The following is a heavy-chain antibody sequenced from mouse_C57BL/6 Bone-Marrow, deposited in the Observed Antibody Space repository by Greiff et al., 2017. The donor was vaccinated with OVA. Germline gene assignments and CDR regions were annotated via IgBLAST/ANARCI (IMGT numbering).Heavy chain of an antibody. V-gene: IGHV1-18*01. D-gene: IGHD1-1*01. CDR2: INPNNGGT. J-gene: IGHJ1*03. Sequence: EVQLQQSGPELVKPGASVKIPCKASGYTFTDYNMDWVKQSHGKSLEWIGDINPNNGGTIYNQKFKGKATLTVDKSSSTAYMELRSLTSEDTAVYYCARSPHYYGSSPWYFDVWGTGTTVTVSS. CDR1: GYTFTDYN. CDR3: ARSPHYYGSSPWYFDV.